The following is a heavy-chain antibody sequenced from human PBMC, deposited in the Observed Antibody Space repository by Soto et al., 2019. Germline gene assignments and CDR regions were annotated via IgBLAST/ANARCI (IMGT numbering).Heavy chain of an antibody. CDR2: IGTAGDT. Sequence: EVQLVESGGGLVQPGGSLRLSCAASGFTFSSYDMQWVRQATGKGLEWVSAIGTAGDTYYPGSVKGRFTISRENAKNSLYLEMNSLRAGETAVYYCARSPPGGYHYYYGMDVWGKGTTVTVAS. CDR3: ARSPPGGYHYYYGMDV. D-gene: IGHD6-13*01. V-gene: IGHV3-13*04. J-gene: IGHJ6*04. CDR1: GFTFSSYD.